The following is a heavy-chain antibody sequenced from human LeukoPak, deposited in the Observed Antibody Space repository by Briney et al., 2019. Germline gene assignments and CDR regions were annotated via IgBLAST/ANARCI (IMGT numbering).Heavy chain of an antibody. CDR2: IIPIFGTT. Sequence: GASVKVSCKASGGTSSSYAISWVRQAPGQGLELMGGIIPIFGTTKYSQKFQGRVTITADGSTSTAYMELSSLRSVDTAVYYCAREVEFWGDYYYMDVWGKGTTVTVSS. CDR3: AREVEFWGDYYYMDV. V-gene: IGHV1-69*13. J-gene: IGHJ6*03. CDR1: GGTSSSYA. D-gene: IGHD3-16*01.